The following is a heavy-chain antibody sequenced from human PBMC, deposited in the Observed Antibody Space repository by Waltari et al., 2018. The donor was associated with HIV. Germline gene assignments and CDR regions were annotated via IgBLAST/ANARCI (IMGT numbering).Heavy chain of an antibody. CDR2: ISYDGSNK. V-gene: IGHV3-30*01. D-gene: IGHD1-26*01. CDR3: ARAHPSPDRSISYYYYGMDV. Sequence: QMQLVESGGGVVQPGSSLTLSCAASASTFSCCPFHQPRQAPGRGIEWVAVISYDGSNKDYEVSVKGGFTISRDNSKNTLYLQMNSLRAEDTAVYYCARAHPSPDRSISYYYYGMDVWGQGTTVTVSS. J-gene: IGHJ6*02. CDR1: ASTFSCCP.